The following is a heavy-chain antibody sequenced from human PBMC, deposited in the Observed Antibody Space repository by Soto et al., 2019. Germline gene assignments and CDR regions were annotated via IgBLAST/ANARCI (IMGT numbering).Heavy chain of an antibody. J-gene: IGHJ3*02. CDR2: IYYSGTT. Sequence: QLQLQESGPGLVKPSETLSLTCTVSGGSISSSSGYWGWIRQPPGKGLEWIGSIYYSGTTYYKPSLKGRVTISVDTSKNQFSLKLSSVTAADTAMYYCARPRGGYLGAFDIWGQGTMVTVSS. V-gene: IGHV4-39*01. CDR3: ARPRGGYLGAFDI. CDR1: GGSISSSSGY. D-gene: IGHD3-9*01.